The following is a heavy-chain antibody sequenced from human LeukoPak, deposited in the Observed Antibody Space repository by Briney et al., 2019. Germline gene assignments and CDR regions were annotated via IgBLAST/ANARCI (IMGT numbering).Heavy chain of an antibody. CDR2: ISWNSGSI. Sequence: PGRSLRLSCAASGFTFDDYAMHWVRQAPGKGLEWVSGISWNSGSIGYADSVKGRFTISRDNAKNSLYLQMNSLRAEDTAVYYCARDPDDYGGAFDIWGQGTMVTVSS. V-gene: IGHV3-9*01. J-gene: IGHJ3*02. CDR1: GFTFDDYA. CDR3: ARDPDDYGGAFDI. D-gene: IGHD4-23*01.